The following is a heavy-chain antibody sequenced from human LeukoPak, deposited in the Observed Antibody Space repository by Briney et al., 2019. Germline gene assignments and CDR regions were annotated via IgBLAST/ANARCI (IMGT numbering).Heavy chain of an antibody. Sequence: ASVKVSCKASGGTFSSYAISWARQAPGQGLEWMGIINPSGGSTSYTQKFQGRVTMTRDTSTSTVYMELSSLRSEDTAVYYCASSAYCGGDCYRSPSFDYWGQGTLVTVSS. D-gene: IGHD2-21*01. V-gene: IGHV1-46*01. CDR2: INPSGGST. CDR1: GGTFSSYA. CDR3: ASSAYCGGDCYRSPSFDY. J-gene: IGHJ4*02.